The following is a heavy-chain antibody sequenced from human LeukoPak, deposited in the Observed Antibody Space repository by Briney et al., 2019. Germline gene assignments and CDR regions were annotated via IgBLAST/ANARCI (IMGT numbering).Heavy chain of an antibody. CDR3: ARAEWDLIYGY. J-gene: IGHJ4*02. V-gene: IGHV3-66*01. D-gene: IGHD1-26*01. Sequence: GGSLRLSCAVSGFTVSSNYMSWVRQAPGKGLGWVSVLYSGGSTYYADSVKGRFTISRDNAKNTLYLQMNSLRAEDTAVYYCARAEWDLIYGYWGQGTLVTVSS. CDR2: LYSGGST. CDR1: GFTVSSNY.